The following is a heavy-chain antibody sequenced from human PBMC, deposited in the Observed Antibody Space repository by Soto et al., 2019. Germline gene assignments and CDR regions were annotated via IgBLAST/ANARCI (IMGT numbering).Heavy chain of an antibody. CDR2: IWYDGSNK. D-gene: IGHD4-17*01. J-gene: IGHJ4*02. CDR1: GFTFSSYG. Sequence: QVQLVESGGGVVQPGRSLRLSCAASGFTFSSYGMHWVRQAPGKGLEWVAVIWYDGSNKYYADSVKGRFTISRDNSKNTLYLQMNSLRAGDTAVYYCARDRDYGDYIFDYWGQGTLVTVSS. V-gene: IGHV3-33*01. CDR3: ARDRDYGDYIFDY.